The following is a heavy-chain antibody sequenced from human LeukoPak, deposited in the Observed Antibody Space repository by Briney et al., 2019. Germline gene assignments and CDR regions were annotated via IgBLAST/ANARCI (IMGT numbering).Heavy chain of an antibody. V-gene: IGHV4-31*03. Sequence: SQTLSLTCTVSGGSISSGGYYWSWIRQHPGKGLEWIGYIYYSGSTYYNPSLKSRVTISLDTSKNQFSLKLSSVTAEDTAVYYCSRTYCTSSSCYYFDYWGQGTLVTVSS. CDR1: GGSISSGGYY. J-gene: IGHJ4*02. D-gene: IGHD2-2*01. CDR2: IYYSGST. CDR3: SRTYCTSSSCYYFDY.